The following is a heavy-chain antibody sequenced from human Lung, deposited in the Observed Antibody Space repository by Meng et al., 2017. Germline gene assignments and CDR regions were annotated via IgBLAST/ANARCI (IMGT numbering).Heavy chain of an antibody. CDR3: VRRTYSSGWYFDY. J-gene: IGHJ4*02. CDR1: GWSFSGEY. D-gene: IGHD6-19*01. V-gene: IGHV4-34*12. Sequence: QAQLHHWRAVLVKSSETLSLTFAFYGWSFSGEYCGWIRQPPGKGLEWIGEIIGSGSTNYNPSLKSRVTISVDTSKNQFSLRVTSVTAADRAVYYCVRRTYSSGWYFDYWGQGTLVTVSS. CDR2: IIGSGST.